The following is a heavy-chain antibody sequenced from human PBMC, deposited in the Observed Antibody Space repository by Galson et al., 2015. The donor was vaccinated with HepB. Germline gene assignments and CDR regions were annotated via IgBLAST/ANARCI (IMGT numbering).Heavy chain of an antibody. V-gene: IGHV1-69-2*01. CDR3: ATGYCSSTSCYPVDYYYYGMDV. J-gene: IGHJ6*02. Sequence: VKVSCKVSGYTFTDYYMHWVQQAPGKGLEWMGLVDPEDGETIYAEKFQGRVTITADTSTDTAYMELSSLRSEDTAVYYCATGYCSSTSCYPVDYYYYGMDVWGQGTTVTVSS. CDR2: VDPEDGET. CDR1: GYTFTDYY. D-gene: IGHD2-2*01.